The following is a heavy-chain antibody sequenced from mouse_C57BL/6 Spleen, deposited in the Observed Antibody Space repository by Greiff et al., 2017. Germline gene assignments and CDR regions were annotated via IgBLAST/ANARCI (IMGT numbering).Heavy chain of an antibody. Sequence: VQLQQSGPVLVKPGASVKMSCKASGYTFTDYYMNWVKQSHGKSLEWIGVINPYNGGTSYNQKFKGKATLTVDKSSSTAYMELNSLTSEDSAVYYCARSDGYYVFDYWGQGTTLTVSS. V-gene: IGHV1-19*01. D-gene: IGHD2-3*01. CDR1: GYTFTDYY. J-gene: IGHJ2*01. CDR3: ARSDGYYVFDY. CDR2: INPYNGGT.